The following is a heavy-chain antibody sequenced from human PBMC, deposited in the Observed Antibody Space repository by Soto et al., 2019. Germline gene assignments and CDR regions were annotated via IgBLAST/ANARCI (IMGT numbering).Heavy chain of an antibody. CDR1: GFTFSSYW. D-gene: IGHD6-13*01. J-gene: IGHJ4*02. V-gene: IGHV3-74*01. CDR2: INNDGSGT. Sequence: SLRLSCAASGFTFSSYWMHWVRQAPGKGLVWVSRINNDGSGTLYADSVKGRFTISRDNAENTLYLQMNSLRAEDTAVYYCARDSIAAAGDFDHWGQGTLVTVSS. CDR3: ARDSIAAAGDFDH.